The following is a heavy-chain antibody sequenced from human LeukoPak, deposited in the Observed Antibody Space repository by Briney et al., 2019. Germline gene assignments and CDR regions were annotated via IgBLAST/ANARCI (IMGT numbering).Heavy chain of an antibody. D-gene: IGHD6-6*01. CDR2: IYHSGST. V-gene: IGHV4-38-2*01. CDR1: GYSISSGYY. CDR3: ASYEYSSSWVNYFDY. J-gene: IGHJ4*02. Sequence: SETLSLTCAVSGYSISSGYYWGWIRQPPGKGLEWIGSIYHSGSTYYNPSLKSRVTISVDTSKNQFSLKLSSVTAADTAVYCCASYEYSSSWVNYFDYWGQGTLVTVSS.